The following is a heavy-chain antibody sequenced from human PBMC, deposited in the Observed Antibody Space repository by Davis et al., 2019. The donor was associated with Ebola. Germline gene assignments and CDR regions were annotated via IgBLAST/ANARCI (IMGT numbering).Heavy chain of an antibody. V-gene: IGHV3-74*01. D-gene: IGHD4-17*01. J-gene: IGHJ6*04. CDR3: ARAYAYGMDV. Sequence: PGGSLRLSCAASGFTFSSYWMYWVRQAPGKGLVWVSRISNDGSSTNYADSVKGRFTISRDNAKNTLYLQMNSLRAEDTAVYYCARAYAYGMDVWGKGTTVTVSS. CDR2: ISNDGSST. CDR1: GFTFSSYW.